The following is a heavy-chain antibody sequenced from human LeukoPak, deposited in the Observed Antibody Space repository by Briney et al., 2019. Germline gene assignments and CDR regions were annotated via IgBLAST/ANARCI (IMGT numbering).Heavy chain of an antibody. CDR1: GFTVSSNY. V-gene: IGHV3-66*01. CDR2: TDSGSGT. D-gene: IGHD3-22*01. Sequence: GESLKLSCAVSGFTVSSNYMSWVRQAPGKGLEWVSVTDSGSGTYYADSVKGRFTISRGNSKNTLYLQMNSLRADDTAIYYCARGHSRNYYYAVDVWGQGTTVTISS. J-gene: IGHJ6*02. CDR3: ARGHSRNYYYAVDV.